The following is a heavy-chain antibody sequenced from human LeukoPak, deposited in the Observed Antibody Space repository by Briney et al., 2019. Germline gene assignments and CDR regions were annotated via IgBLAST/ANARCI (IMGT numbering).Heavy chain of an antibody. J-gene: IGHJ5*02. CDR3: ARDLDSSSWWNWFDP. D-gene: IGHD6-13*01. Sequence: GGSLRLSCEASGFTFSTYWMSWVRQAPGKGLEWVANIKHYGSENQYVHSVTGRFTISRENAKNSLYLQMSSLRAEDTAMYYCARDLDSSSWWNWFDPWGQGTLVTVSS. CDR2: IKHYGSEN. CDR1: GFTFSTYW. V-gene: IGHV3-7*01.